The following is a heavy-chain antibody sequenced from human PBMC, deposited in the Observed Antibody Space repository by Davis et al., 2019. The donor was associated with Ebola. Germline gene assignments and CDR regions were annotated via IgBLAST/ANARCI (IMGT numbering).Heavy chain of an antibody. Sequence: MPSETLSLTCTVSGGSISSGGYYWSWIRQHPGKGLEWIGYIYYSGSTYYNPSLKSRVTISVDTSKNQFSLKLSSVTAADTAVYYCARIGGDYEVVYWGQGTLVTVSS. CDR3: ARIGGDYEVVY. J-gene: IGHJ4*02. CDR1: GGSISSGGYY. V-gene: IGHV4-31*03. CDR2: IYYSGST. D-gene: IGHD4-17*01.